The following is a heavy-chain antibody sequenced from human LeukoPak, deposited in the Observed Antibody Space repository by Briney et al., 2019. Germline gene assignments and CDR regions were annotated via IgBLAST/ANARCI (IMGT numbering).Heavy chain of an antibody. Sequence: ASLKVSCKASGYTFTDYYMHWVRQAPGQGLEWLGWINPNSGGTSYAQKFQGRVTMTRDTSISTAYMEVSRLRSDDTAVYYCATMGATNFDHWGQGTLVTVSS. D-gene: IGHD1-26*01. CDR3: ATMGATNFDH. CDR1: GYTFTDYY. V-gene: IGHV1-2*02. J-gene: IGHJ4*02. CDR2: INPNSGGT.